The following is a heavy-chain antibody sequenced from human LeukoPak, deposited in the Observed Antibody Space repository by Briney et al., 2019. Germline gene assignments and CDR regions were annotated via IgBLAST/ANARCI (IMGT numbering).Heavy chain of an antibody. J-gene: IGHJ6*03. D-gene: IGHD2/OR15-2a*01. CDR1: GYTFTSYY. V-gene: IGHV1-46*01. Sequence: ASVKVSCKASGYTFTSYYMHWVRQAPGQGLEWMGIINPSGGSTSYAQKFQGRVTMTRDTSTSTVYMELSSLRSEDTAVYYCARDLSNFHGYYYYYMDVWGKGTTVTVSS. CDR3: ARDLSNFHGYYYYYMDV. CDR2: INPSGGST.